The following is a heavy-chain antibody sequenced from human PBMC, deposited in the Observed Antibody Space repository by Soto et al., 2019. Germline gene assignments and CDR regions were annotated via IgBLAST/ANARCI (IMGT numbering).Heavy chain of an antibody. CDR2: ISSSNSYT. V-gene: IGHV3-11*06. J-gene: IGHJ4*02. Sequence: GGSLRFSCAASGFTFSDYYMSWIRQAPGKGLEWVSYISSSNSYTNYADSVKGRFTISRDNAKNSLYLQMNSLRAEDTAVYYCARVPSYCSGGSCCFDYWGQGTLVTVSS. CDR1: GFTFSDYY. D-gene: IGHD2-15*01. CDR3: ARVPSYCSGGSCCFDY.